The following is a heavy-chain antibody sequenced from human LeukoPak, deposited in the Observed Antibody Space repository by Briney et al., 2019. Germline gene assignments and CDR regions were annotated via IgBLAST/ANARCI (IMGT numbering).Heavy chain of an antibody. D-gene: IGHD2-15*01. CDR2: INHSGST. CDR3: ARVGAYCSGGNCYRPFDY. J-gene: IGHJ4*02. CDR1: GGSFSGYY. V-gene: IGHV4-34*01. Sequence: SETLSLTCAVYGGSFSGYYWSWIRQPPGKGLEWIWEINHSGSTNYNPSLKSRVTISVDTSKNQFSLKLSSVTAADTAVYYCARVGAYCSGGNCYRPFDYWGQGTLVTVSS.